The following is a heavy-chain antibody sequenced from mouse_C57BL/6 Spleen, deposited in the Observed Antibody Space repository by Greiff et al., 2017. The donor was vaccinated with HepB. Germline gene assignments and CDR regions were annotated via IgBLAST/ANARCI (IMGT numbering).Heavy chain of an antibody. V-gene: IGHV1-55*01. Sequence: QVQLQQPGAELVKPGASVKMSCKASGYTFTSYWITWAKQRPGQGLEWIGDIYPGSGSTNYNEKFKSKATLTVDTSSSTAYMQLSSLTSEDSAVYYCARGDYYGSSPFAYWGQGTLVTVSA. CDR3: ARGDYYGSSPFAY. J-gene: IGHJ3*01. D-gene: IGHD1-1*01. CDR2: IYPGSGST. CDR1: GYTFTSYW.